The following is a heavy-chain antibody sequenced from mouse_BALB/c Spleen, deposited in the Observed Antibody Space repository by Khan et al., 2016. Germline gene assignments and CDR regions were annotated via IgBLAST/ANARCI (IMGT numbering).Heavy chain of an antibody. V-gene: IGHV3-8*02. D-gene: IGHD1-2*01. CDR3: ATWDYYGSAFAY. J-gene: IGHJ3*01. CDR2: ISHSGDS. Sequence: EVQLQEPGPSLAKPSQTLSLTCSVTGDSITSGHWNWIRKFPGNKFDFMGYISHSGDSYYNPSLKSRISITRDTSKNQYSLQLTSVTTEDTATYYCATWDYYGSAFAYWGQGTLVTVSA. CDR1: GDSITSGH.